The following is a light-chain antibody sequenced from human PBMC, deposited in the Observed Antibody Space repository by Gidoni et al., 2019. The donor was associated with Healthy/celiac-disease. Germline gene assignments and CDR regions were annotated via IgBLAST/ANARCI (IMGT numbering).Light chain of an antibody. J-gene: IGKJ5*01. CDR1: QGISRY. CDR3: QQLNSYPRT. CDR2: AAP. V-gene: IGKV1-9*01. Sequence: DIQVTPSPSFLSASVGDRVNITCRASQGISRYLAWYQEKPGKAPKLLIYAAPTLQRGVPSRFSGSGSGTEFTLTISSLQPEDFATYYCQQLNSYPRTFGQGTRLEIK.